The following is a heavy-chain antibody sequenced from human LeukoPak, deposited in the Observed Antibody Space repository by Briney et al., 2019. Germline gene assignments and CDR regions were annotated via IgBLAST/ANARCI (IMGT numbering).Heavy chain of an antibody. CDR2: IVGSDGDT. J-gene: IGHJ1*01. CDR3: AKGPLGQQLAEYFQH. Sequence: GGSLRLSCAASGFTFSSYGMTWVRQAPGKGLEWVSTIVGSDGDTYYTDSVKGRFTISRDISKNTVYLQMSSLRGDDTAVYYCAKGPLGQQLAEYFQHWGQGTLVTVSS. V-gene: IGHV3-23*01. D-gene: IGHD6-13*01. CDR1: GFTFSSYG.